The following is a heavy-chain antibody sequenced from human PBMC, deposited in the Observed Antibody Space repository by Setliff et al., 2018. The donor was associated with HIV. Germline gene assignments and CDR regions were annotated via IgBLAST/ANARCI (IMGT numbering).Heavy chain of an antibody. CDR1: GFTFSDYE. D-gene: IGHD5-18*01. Sequence: PGGSLRLSCTASGFTFSDYEMNWVRQAPGKGLEWVSYISSSGNTVYYADSLKGRFTISRDNAKNSLYLQMNSLRAEDTAVYYCARELRYSYGASFDYWGQGALVTVSS. V-gene: IGHV3-48*03. CDR2: ISSSGNTV. J-gene: IGHJ4*02. CDR3: ARELRYSYGASFDY.